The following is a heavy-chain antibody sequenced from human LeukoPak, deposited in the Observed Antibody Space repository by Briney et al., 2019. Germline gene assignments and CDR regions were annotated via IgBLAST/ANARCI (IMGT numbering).Heavy chain of an antibody. Sequence: GGSLRLSCIASGFSFSGHWMHWARQLPGKGLVWVSRISPTGSTTSYADSVKGRFTISRDNSKNTLYLQMNSLRAEDTAVYYCAKDMKSFTLNWFDPWGQGTLVTVSS. D-gene: IGHD3-16*01. CDR1: GFSFSGHW. V-gene: IGHV3-74*01. J-gene: IGHJ5*02. CDR3: AKDMKSFTLNWFDP. CDR2: ISPTGSTT.